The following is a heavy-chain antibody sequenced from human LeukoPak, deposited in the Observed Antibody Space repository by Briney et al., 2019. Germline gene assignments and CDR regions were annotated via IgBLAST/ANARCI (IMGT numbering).Heavy chain of an antibody. CDR1: GFTFSSSW. CDR2: ISSSSSYI. Sequence: PGGSLRLSCAASGFTFSSSWMTWVRQAPGKGLEWVSSISSSSSYIYYADSVKGRFTISRDNAKNSLYLQMNSLRAEDTAVYYCARGRFAVGAGCYFDYWGQGTLVTVSS. D-gene: IGHD1-26*01. J-gene: IGHJ4*02. V-gene: IGHV3-21*01. CDR3: ARGRFAVGAGCYFDY.